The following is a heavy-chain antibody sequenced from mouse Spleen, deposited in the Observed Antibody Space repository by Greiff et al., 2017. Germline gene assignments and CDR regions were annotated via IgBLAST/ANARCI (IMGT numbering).Heavy chain of an antibody. CDR2: ISYSGSI. J-gene: IGHJ2*01. D-gene: IGHD1-1*01. V-gene: IGHV3-2*02. CDR3: ARSGIATVVGGY. CDR1: GYSFTSDYV. Sequence: VQLQQSGPGLVKPSQSLSLTCTVTGYSFTSDYVWYWIRQFPGNKLEWMGYISYSGSISYNPSLKSRISITRDTSKNQFFLQLNSVTTEDTATYYCARSGIATVVGGYWGQGTTLTVSS.